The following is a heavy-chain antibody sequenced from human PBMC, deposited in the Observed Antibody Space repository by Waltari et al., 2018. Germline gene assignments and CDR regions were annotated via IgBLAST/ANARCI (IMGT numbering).Heavy chain of an antibody. CDR2: ISGSGGST. CDR3: AKDFPGEQWLVGDYYYGMDV. CDR1: GFTFSSYA. Sequence: EVQLLESGGGLVQPGGSLRLSCAASGFTFSSYAMSWVRQAPGKGLEWVSAISGSGGSTYYADSVKGRFTISRDNSKNTLYLQMNSLRAEDTAVYYCAKDFPGEQWLVGDYYYGMDVWGQGTTVTVSS. V-gene: IGHV3-23*01. J-gene: IGHJ6*02. D-gene: IGHD6-19*01.